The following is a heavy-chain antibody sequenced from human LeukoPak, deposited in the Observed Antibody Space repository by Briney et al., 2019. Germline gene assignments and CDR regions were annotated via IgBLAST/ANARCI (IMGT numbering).Heavy chain of an antibody. D-gene: IGHD6-19*01. CDR2: IYYSGST. J-gene: IGHJ4*02. CDR1: GGSISSYY. CDR3: ARVDSGWFDY. Sequence: SETLSLTCTVSGGSISSYYWSWIRQPPGKGLEWIGYIYYSGSTNYNPSLKSRVTISVDKSKNQFSLKLSSVTAADTAVYYCARVDSGWFDYWGQGTLVTVSS. V-gene: IGHV4-59*12.